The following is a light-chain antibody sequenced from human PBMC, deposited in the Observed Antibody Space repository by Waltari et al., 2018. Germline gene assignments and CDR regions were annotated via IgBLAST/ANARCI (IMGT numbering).Light chain of an antibody. V-gene: IGKV3-11*01. CDR3: QQRKNWPPIT. CDR1: QSVDIY. CDR2: DTS. J-gene: IGKJ5*01. Sequence: ETVFTQSPATLSLSPGARASLSCRASQSVDIYLAWYQQRPGQAPRLLISDTSTRATGVPARFSGSGFGTDFTLTISSLEPEDFAVYYCQQRKNWPPITFGQGTRLEI.